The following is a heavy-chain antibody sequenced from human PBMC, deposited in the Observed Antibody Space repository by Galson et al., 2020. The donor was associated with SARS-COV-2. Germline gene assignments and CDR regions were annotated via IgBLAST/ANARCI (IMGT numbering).Heavy chain of an antibody. CDR3: ARHTADCTNGICYADYYHGMDV. CDR2: VFPGDSET. D-gene: IGHD2-8*01. Sequence: GESLKISCQASGYRFTSYWIGWVRQMPGKGLEWMGIVFPGDSETRYSPSFQGQVTIPADKSISTAYLQWSSLKASDTAMYYCARHTADCTNGICYADYYHGMDVWGLGTAVTVS. J-gene: IGHJ6*02. V-gene: IGHV5-51*01. CDR1: GYRFTSYW.